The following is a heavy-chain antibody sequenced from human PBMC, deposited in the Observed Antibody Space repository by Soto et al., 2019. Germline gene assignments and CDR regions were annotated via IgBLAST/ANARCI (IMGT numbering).Heavy chain of an antibody. D-gene: IGHD3-22*01. CDR1: GYTFTSYD. J-gene: IGHJ4*02. CDR3: ARAQAFDYYDSSGYGLDY. V-gene: IGHV1-8*01. CDR2: MNPNSGNT. Sequence: ASVKVSCKASGYTFTSYDINWVRQATGQGLEWMGWMNPNSGNTGYAQKFQGRVTMTRNTSISTAYMELSSLRSEDTAVYYCARAQAFDYYDSSGYGLDYWGQGTLVTVSS.